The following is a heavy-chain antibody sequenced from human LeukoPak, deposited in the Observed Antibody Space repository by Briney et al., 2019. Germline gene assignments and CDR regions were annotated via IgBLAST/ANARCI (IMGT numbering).Heavy chain of an antibody. D-gene: IGHD6-13*01. CDR3: ARHSSSWYFDN. CDR1: GGSISSYY. CDR2: IYTSGRT. V-gene: IGHV4-4*09. J-gene: IGHJ4*02. Sequence: PSETLSLTCTVSGGSISSYYWSWIRQPPGKGLEWIGYIYTSGRTNYNPSLKSRVTISVDTSKNQFSLKLSSVTAADTAVYYCARHSSSWYFDNWGQGTLVTVSS.